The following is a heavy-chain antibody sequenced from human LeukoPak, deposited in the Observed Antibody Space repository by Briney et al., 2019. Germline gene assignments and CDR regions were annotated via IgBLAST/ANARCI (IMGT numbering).Heavy chain of an antibody. J-gene: IGHJ4*02. D-gene: IGHD2-2*02. CDR3: ARDHNGPYTFDY. CDR1: GFTFSDYS. Sequence: PGGSLRLSCTASGFTFSDYSMSWVRQAPGKGLEWVSYISSSGSTIYYADSVKGRFTISRDNAKNSLSLQMNSLKVEDTAVYYCARDHNGPYTFDYWGQGTLVTVSS. V-gene: IGHV3-11*04. CDR2: ISSSGSTI.